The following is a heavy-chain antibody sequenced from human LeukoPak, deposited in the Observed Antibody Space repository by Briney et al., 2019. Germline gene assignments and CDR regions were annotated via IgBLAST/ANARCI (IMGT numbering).Heavy chain of an antibody. V-gene: IGHV1-46*03. CDR3: ARDHVITIFGVVNSFDY. D-gene: IGHD3-3*01. CDR2: INPSGGST. Sequence: ASVKVSCKASGYTFTSYYMHWVRQAPGQGLKWMGIINPSGGSTSYAQKFQGRVTMTRDTSTSTVYMELSSLRSEYTAVYYCARDHVITIFGVVNSFDYWGQGTLVTVSS. J-gene: IGHJ4*02. CDR1: GYTFTSYY.